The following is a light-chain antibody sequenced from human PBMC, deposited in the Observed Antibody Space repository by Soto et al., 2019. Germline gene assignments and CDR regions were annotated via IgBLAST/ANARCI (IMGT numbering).Light chain of an antibody. CDR2: DAS. CDR3: QHRTNGPRT. V-gene: IGKV3-11*01. Sequence: EIVLTQSPATLSLSPGERATLSCRASQSVGTLLACYQQKPGQAPTLIIYDASHRATGIPARFSGTGSGTDCALTICSVEPDDFAVYYFQHRTNGPRTFGQGTKLDIK. CDR1: QSVGTL. J-gene: IGKJ2*01.